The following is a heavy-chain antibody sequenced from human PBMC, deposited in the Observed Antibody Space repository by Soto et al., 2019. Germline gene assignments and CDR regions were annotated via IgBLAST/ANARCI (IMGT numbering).Heavy chain of an antibody. Sequence: EVQLVESGGNLVQPGGSLRLSCAASGFDFSRYWMTWVRQAPGKGLQWVAIIRQDGSEEKYVDSVRGRFTISRDNAKNLVYLQINSLRAEDTAVYYCMTMTRGGPFDYWGRGTLVTVSS. D-gene: IGHD3-10*01. CDR2: IRQDGSEE. J-gene: IGHJ4*02. CDR1: GFDFSRYW. V-gene: IGHV3-7*03. CDR3: MTMTRGGPFDY.